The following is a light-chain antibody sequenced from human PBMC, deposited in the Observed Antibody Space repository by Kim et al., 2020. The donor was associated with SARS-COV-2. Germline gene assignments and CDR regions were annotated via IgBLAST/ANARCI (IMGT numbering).Light chain of an antibody. Sequence: QSALTQPASVSASPGQSITISCSGTSSDVGGYNYVSWYQQHPGEAPKVMIYDVNSRPSGVSDRFSGSKSGNTASLTISGLQAEDEADYYCSSYSSSSGLFWVFGGGTQLTVL. CDR1: SSDVGGYNY. CDR3: SSYSSSSGLFWV. CDR2: DVN. V-gene: IGLV2-14*03. J-gene: IGLJ3*02.